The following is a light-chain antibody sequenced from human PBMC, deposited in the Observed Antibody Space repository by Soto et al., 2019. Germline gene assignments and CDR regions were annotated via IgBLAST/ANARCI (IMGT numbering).Light chain of an antibody. CDR1: QIISTW. J-gene: IGKJ4*01. Sequence: DIQSTQSPASLSSAVVDRVTITCRSSQIISTWLAWYQQKPGEAPKFLIYDASSLESGVPSRFSGSGAGTEFTLTISSLQPDDFATYYCQQYNSYPLTFGGGTKVDI. CDR3: QQYNSYPLT. CDR2: DAS. V-gene: IGKV1-5*01.